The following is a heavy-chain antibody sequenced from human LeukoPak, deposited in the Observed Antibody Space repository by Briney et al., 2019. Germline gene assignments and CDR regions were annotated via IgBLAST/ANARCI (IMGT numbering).Heavy chain of an antibody. J-gene: IGHJ3*02. CDR2: IKQDGSEK. V-gene: IGHV3-7*05. Sequence: PGGSLRLSCAASRFTFSSYWMSSVRQGPGKGLQRVANIKQDGSEKYYVDSVKGRFTTCRDNDKTSLSLQVNSLRGEDTAVYYCARYSSSWHAYDIWGQGTMASVSA. D-gene: IGHD6-13*01. CDR1: RFTFSSYW. CDR3: ARYSSSWHAYDI.